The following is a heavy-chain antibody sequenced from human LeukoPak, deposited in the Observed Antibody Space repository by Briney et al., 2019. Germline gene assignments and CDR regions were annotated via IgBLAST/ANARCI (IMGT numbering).Heavy chain of an antibody. Sequence: GASVKVSCKASGYTFTSYYMHWVRQAPGQGLEWMGIINPSGGSTSYAQKFQGRVTMTRDMSTSTVYMELSSLRSEDTAVYYCARDPGDDCSSTSCADYWGQGTLVTVSS. CDR1: GYTFTSYY. CDR2: INPSGGST. D-gene: IGHD2-2*01. CDR3: ARDPGDDCSSTSCADY. J-gene: IGHJ4*02. V-gene: IGHV1-46*01.